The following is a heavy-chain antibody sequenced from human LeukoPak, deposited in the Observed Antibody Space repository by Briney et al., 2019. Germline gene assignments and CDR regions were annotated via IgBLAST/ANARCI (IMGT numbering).Heavy chain of an antibody. CDR1: GYTFTSYY. V-gene: IGHV1-46*01. D-gene: IGHD6-13*01. CDR3: ARDLGLYSSMVYYYMDV. CDR2: INPSGGST. Sequence: ASVKVSCKASGYTFTSYYMHWVRQAPGQGLEWMGIINPSGGSTSYAQKFQGRVTMTRDMSTSTVYMELSSLRSEDTAVYYCARDLGLYSSMVYYYMDVWGKGTMVTVSS. J-gene: IGHJ6*03.